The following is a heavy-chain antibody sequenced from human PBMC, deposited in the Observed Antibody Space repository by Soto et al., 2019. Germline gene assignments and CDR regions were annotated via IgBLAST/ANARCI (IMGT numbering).Heavy chain of an antibody. J-gene: IGHJ4*02. CDR3: AREYCTGVSCYGVDY. Sequence: ASAKVPCKGSGDTFSTYRITLVQQAPGQGLEWMGWISGYSGETKYAQKFQGRVTLTTDTSTTTAYMELRSLASDDTAVYYCAREYCTGVSCYGVDYWGQGTQVTVS. CDR2: ISGYSGET. V-gene: IGHV1-18*01. CDR1: GDTFSTYR. D-gene: IGHD2-8*02.